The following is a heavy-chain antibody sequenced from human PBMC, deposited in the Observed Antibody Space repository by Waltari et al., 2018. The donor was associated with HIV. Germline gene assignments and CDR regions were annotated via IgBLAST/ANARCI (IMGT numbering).Heavy chain of an antibody. CDR1: GGSISSGDYH. CDR2: IYYSGST. Sequence: QVQLQESGPGLVKPSQTLSLTCTVSGGSISSGDYHWSWIRQPPGKGLEWIGYIYYSGSTDYNPSLKSRVTISVDTSKNQFSLKLSSVTAADTAVYYCARGRSGDCTSTNCLSFNDYWGQGTLVTVSS. V-gene: IGHV4-30-4*01. CDR3: ARGRSGDCTSTNCLSFNDY. J-gene: IGHJ4*02. D-gene: IGHD2-2*01.